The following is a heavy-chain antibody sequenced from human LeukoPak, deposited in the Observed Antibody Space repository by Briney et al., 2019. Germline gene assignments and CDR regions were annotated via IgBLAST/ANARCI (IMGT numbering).Heavy chain of an antibody. V-gene: IGHV3-21*01. CDR2: ISSSSSYI. D-gene: IGHD1-20*01. CDR1: GFTFSNYG. J-gene: IGHJ4*02. CDR3: ARDAGYNWKFDY. Sequence: GGSLRLSCAASGFTFSNYGMNWVRQAPGKGLEWVSSISSSSSYIYYADSVKGRFTISRDNAKNSLHLQMNSLRAEDTAVYYCARDAGYNWKFDYWGQGTLVTVSS.